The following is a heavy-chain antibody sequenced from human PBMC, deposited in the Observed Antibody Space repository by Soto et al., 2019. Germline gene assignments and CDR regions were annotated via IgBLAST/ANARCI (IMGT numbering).Heavy chain of an antibody. CDR3: ARCRTCRGYSFSYFALDV. Sequence: QEQLVESGGGVVQPGRSLRLSCAASGFTFSSYAMHWVRQAPGKGLEWVTIISYDGRSQYYADSVKGRFTISRDNSKNTLYLEVNSLRADDTAVYYCARCRTCRGYSFSYFALDVWGQGTTVTVSS. J-gene: IGHJ6*02. CDR1: GFTFSSYA. V-gene: IGHV3-30*04. D-gene: IGHD5-18*01. CDR2: ISYDGRSQ.